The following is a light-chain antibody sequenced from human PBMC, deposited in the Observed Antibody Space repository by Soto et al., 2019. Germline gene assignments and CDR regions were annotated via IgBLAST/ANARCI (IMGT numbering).Light chain of an antibody. CDR3: QQYYSYPRT. CDR2: GAS. V-gene: IGKV1-8*01. Sequence: IRWTQYPSSMSASVGNRVTITCRASQGISSYLAWYQQKPGKAPKLLISGASALQSGVPSRFSGSGSGTDFTLTISCLQSEDFATYYCQQYYSYPRTFGQGTKV. CDR1: QGISSY. J-gene: IGKJ1*01.